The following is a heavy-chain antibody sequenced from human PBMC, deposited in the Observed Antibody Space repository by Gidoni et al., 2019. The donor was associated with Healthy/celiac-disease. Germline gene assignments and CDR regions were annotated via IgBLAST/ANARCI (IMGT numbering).Heavy chain of an antibody. J-gene: IGHJ5*02. D-gene: IGHD6-19*01. CDR3: ARGVDQWLEINWFDP. CDR2: INHSGST. V-gene: IGHV4-34*01. CDR1: GGSFSGYY. Sequence: QVQLQQWGAGLLKPPETLSLTCAVYGGSFSGYYWSWIRQPPGKGLEWIGEINHSGSTNYNPSLKSRVTISVDTSKNQFSLKLSSVTAADTAVYYCARGVDQWLEINWFDPWGQGTLVTVSS.